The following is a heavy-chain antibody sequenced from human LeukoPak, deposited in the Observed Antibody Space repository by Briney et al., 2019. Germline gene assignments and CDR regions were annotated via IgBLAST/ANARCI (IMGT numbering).Heavy chain of an antibody. D-gene: IGHD2-2*01. CDR1: GGSFSGYY. Sequence: NTSETLSLTCAVYGGSFSGYYWSWIRQPPGKGLEWIGEINHSGSTNYNPSLKSRVTISVDTSKNQFSLKLSSVTAADTAVYYCAQNTRYCSSTSCYSYAFDIWGQGTMVTVSS. CDR2: INHSGST. J-gene: IGHJ3*02. CDR3: AQNTRYCSSTSCYSYAFDI. V-gene: IGHV4-34*01.